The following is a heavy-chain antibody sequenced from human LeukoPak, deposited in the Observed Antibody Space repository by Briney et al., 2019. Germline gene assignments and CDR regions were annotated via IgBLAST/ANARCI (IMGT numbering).Heavy chain of an antibody. Sequence: GGSLRLSCAASGFTFSSYSMNWVRQAPGKGLEWVSYISRSSSYIYYADSVKGRFTISRDNAKNSLYLQMNGLRDEDTAVYYCARDQQVIRFPGYFQHWGQGTLVTVSS. CDR3: ARDQQVIRFPGYFQH. CDR2: ISRSSSYI. D-gene: IGHD3-16*01. CDR1: GFTFSSYS. J-gene: IGHJ1*01. V-gene: IGHV3-21*05.